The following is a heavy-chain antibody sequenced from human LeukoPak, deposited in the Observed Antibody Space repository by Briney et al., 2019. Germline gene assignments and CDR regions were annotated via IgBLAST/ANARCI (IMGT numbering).Heavy chain of an antibody. CDR3: ARARGIDY. CDR1: GGTFSSYA. Sequence: ASVKVSCKASGGTFSSYAISWVRQGPGQGLEWMGGIIPIFGTANYAQKLQGRVTMTTDTSTSTAYMELRSLRSDDTAVYYCARARGIDYWGQGTLVTVSS. J-gene: IGHJ4*02. CDR2: IIPIFGTA. V-gene: IGHV1-69*05.